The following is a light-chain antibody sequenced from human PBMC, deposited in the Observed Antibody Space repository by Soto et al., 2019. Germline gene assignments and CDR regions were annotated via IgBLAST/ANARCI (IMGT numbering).Light chain of an antibody. V-gene: IGKV3-11*01. CDR3: EQRSNWPPNT. Sequence: EIVLTQSPAPLSLSPGERATLSCRASQSVSSYLAWYQQTPGQAPRLLIYDASNRSTGIPARFSGSGSGTDFTPTISGLVTEYLAVDYCEQRSNWPPNTFGKGTKLEIK. CDR2: DAS. CDR1: QSVSSY. J-gene: IGKJ2*01.